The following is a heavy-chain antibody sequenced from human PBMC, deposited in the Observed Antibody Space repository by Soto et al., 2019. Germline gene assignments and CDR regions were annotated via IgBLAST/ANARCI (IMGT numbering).Heavy chain of an antibody. CDR2: IFPVFGTA. CDR3: PSLLFDH. Sequence: QVQLVQSGAEVKKPGSSVKVSCKASGGTFSSYAISWVGQDPGQGLEWMGGIFPVFGTAYDEQNFQGRVTITADDSTSAAYVELSSLRSEDWAVYYCPSLLFDHRGLGILVAVSP. CDR1: GGTFSSYA. V-gene: IGHV1-69*12. J-gene: IGHJ4*02.